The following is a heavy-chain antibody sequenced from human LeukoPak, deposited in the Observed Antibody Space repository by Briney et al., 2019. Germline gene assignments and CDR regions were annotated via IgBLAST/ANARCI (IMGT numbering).Heavy chain of an antibody. Sequence: ASETLSLTCTVSGGSISSSSYYWGWIRQPPGKGLEWIGSIYYSGSTYYNPSLKSRVTISVDTSKNQFSLKLSSVTAADTAVYYCASRTRGIAARGVDYWGQGTLVTDSS. V-gene: IGHV4-39*01. CDR1: GGSISSSSYY. CDR2: IYYSGST. J-gene: IGHJ4*02. CDR3: ASRTRGIAARGVDY. D-gene: IGHD6-6*01.